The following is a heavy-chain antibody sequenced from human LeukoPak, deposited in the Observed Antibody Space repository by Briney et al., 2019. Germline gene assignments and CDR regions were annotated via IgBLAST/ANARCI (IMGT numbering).Heavy chain of an antibody. D-gene: IGHD2-8*01. CDR2: ISGSGAGT. Sequence: GGSLRLSCAVSGFTFSSYAMNWVRQAPGKGLEWVSGISGSGAGTYYADSVKGRFTISRDNSKNTLYLQMNSLRAEDTAVYYCAKMVREFYTISYYFDYWGQGTTVTVSS. J-gene: IGHJ4*03. CDR3: AKMVREFYTISYYFDY. V-gene: IGHV3-23*01. CDR1: GFTFSSYA.